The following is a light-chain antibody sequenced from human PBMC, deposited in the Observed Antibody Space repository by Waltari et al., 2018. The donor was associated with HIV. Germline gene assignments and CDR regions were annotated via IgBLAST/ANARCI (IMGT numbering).Light chain of an antibody. CDR2: SNN. CDR3: AVWDDSLKGRV. V-gene: IGLV1-44*01. J-gene: IGLJ1*01. Sequence: ELTQPPSASGTPGQRVSVPCSGGNSNIGTNTVNWYQHLPGTAPKLPIYSNNQRPSGVPARFSGSRSGTSASLAISGLQSEDEADYYCAVWDDSLKGRVFGTGTKVTVL. CDR1: NSNIGTNT.